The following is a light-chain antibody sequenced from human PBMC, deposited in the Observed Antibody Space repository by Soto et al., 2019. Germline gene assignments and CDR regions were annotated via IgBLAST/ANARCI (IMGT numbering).Light chain of an antibody. CDR1: QSVDSSY. Sequence: EVVLTQSPGTLSLSPGDRATFSCRASQSVDSSYVAWYQQKPGQAPRLLVYGTSNRAFDIPDRFRGSGSGTEFSLTITRLEPDDFGVYMCQLYDGSSLYTFGQGTNLE. V-gene: IGKV3-20*01. CDR2: GTS. J-gene: IGKJ2*01. CDR3: QLYDGSSLYT.